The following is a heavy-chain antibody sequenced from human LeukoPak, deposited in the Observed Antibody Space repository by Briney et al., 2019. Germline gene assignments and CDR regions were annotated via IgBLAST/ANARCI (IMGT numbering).Heavy chain of an antibody. V-gene: IGHV3-48*01. CDR1: GFSFSGHA. CDR2: ISSRSTTI. CDR3: VRHFNNQLD. J-gene: IGHJ4*02. Sequence: GGSLRLSCAASGFSFSGHAMNWVRQAPGKGLECVSYISSRSTTIYLADSVMGRFTVSRDNAKNSLYLQMNSLTAEDTAVYYCVRHFNNQLDWGQGTLVTVSS. D-gene: IGHD1-1*01.